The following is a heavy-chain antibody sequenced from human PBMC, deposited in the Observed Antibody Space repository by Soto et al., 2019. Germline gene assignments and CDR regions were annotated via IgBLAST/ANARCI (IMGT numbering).Heavy chain of an antibody. V-gene: IGHV3-13*01. Sequence: QPGGSLRLSCAASGFTVSIYDVHWVRQATGKGLEWVSAIGTAGDTYYPGSVKGRFTISRENAKNSLYLQMNSLRAGDTAVYYCARGSRVIYPHYYYGMDVWGQGTTVTVSS. CDR2: IGTAGDT. CDR1: GFTVSIYD. J-gene: IGHJ6*02. D-gene: IGHD2-21*01. CDR3: ARGSRVIYPHYYYGMDV.